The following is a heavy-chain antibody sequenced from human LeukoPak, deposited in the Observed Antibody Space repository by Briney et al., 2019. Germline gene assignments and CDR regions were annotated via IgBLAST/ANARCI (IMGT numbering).Heavy chain of an antibody. J-gene: IGHJ4*02. V-gene: IGHV3-23*01. D-gene: IGHD3-22*01. Sequence: GGSLRLSCAASGFTFSSYAMSWVRQAPGKGLEWVSAISGSGGSTYYADSVKGRFTISGDNSKNTLYLQMNSLRAEDTAVYYCAKVGHYYDSSGYLDYWGQGTLVTVSS. CDR3: AKVGHYYDSSGYLDY. CDR1: GFTFSSYA. CDR2: ISGSGGST.